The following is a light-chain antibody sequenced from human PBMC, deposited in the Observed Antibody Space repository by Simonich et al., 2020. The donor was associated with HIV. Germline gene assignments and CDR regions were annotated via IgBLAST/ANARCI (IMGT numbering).Light chain of an antibody. Sequence: DIVMTQSPLSLPVTPGEPASISCRSSQSLLHSNGYIYLDWCLQKPGQSPHLLIYLGSNRASGVPDRFSGSGSGTDFTLKISRVEAEDVGVYYCMQALQTPITFGQGTRLEIK. CDR1: QSLLHSNGYIY. J-gene: IGKJ5*01. V-gene: IGKV2-28*01. CDR3: MQALQTPIT. CDR2: LGS.